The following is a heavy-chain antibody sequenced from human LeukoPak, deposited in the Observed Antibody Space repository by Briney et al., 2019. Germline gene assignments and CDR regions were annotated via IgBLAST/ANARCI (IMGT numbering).Heavy chain of an antibody. CDR2: ISGNGGTT. J-gene: IGHJ4*02. CDR1: GFTFSSYA. V-gene: IGHV3-23*01. CDR3: ARQVRVSDY. D-gene: IGHD2-21*01. Sequence: PGGSLRLSCAASGFTFSSYATRWVRQTPGKGLECVSGISGNGGTTYYTDSVKGRFTIPRDNSKNTVYLQMNSLRAEDTAVYYCARQVRVSDYWGQGALVTVSS.